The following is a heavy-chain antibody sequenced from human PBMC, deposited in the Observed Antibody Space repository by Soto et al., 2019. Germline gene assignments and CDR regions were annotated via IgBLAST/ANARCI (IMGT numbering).Heavy chain of an antibody. Sequence: SETLSLTCSVSGGSISTVGHYWTWIRQPPGKGLEWIGSIYHTGSTYYSKSLRSRLTMTVDTSKSQFSLRLSSVTAADTAVYYCARATGTLRSRNCDYWGQGSLVTVSS. CDR3: ARATGTLRSRNCDY. J-gene: IGHJ4*02. D-gene: IGHD1-1*01. CDR2: IYHTGST. V-gene: IGHV4-31*03. CDR1: GGSISTVGHY.